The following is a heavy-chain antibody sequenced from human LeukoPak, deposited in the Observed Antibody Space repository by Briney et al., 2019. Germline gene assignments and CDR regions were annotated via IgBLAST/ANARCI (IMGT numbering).Heavy chain of an antibody. V-gene: IGHV3-21*01. CDR2: ISSSSSYI. CDR3: GRGPAGDGVYYYGMEV. CDR1: GFTFSSYS. J-gene: IGHJ6*04. D-gene: IGHD3-10*01. Sequence: GGSLRLSCAASGFTFSSYSMNWVRQAPGKGLEWVSSISSSSSYIYYADSVKGRFTISRDNAKNSLYLQMNSLRAEDTAVYYCGRGPAGDGVYYYGMEVWGKGTTVTVSS.